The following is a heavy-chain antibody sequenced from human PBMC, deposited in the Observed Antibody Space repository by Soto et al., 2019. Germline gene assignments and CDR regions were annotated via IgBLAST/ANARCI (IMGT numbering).Heavy chain of an antibody. J-gene: IGHJ4*02. CDR3: ARDMTTVTPWTLDY. V-gene: IGHV3-21*01. CDR2: ISSSSSYI. D-gene: IGHD4-17*01. Sequence: PGGSLRLSCAASGFTFSSYSMNWVRQAPGKGLEWVSSISSSSSYIYYADSVKGRFTISRDNAKNSLYLQMNSLRAEDTAVYYCARDMTTVTPWTLDYWGQGTLVTVSS. CDR1: GFTFSSYS.